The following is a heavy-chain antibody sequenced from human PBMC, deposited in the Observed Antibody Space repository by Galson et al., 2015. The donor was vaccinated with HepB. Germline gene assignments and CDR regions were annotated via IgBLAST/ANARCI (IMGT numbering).Heavy chain of an antibody. CDR1: GFTFDDYA. CDR2: ISWNSGSI. V-gene: IGHV3-9*01. Sequence: SLRLSCAASGFTFDDYAMHWVRQAPGKGLEWVSGISWNSGSIGYADSVKGRFTISRDNAKNSLYLQMNSLRAEDTALYYCAKDNCSGGSCYLNWFDPWGQGTLVTVSS. D-gene: IGHD2-15*01. J-gene: IGHJ5*02. CDR3: AKDNCSGGSCYLNWFDP.